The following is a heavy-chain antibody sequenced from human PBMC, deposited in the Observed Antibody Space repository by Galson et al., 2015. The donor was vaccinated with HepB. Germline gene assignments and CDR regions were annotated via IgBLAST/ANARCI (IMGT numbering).Heavy chain of an antibody. CDR3: AAMTTYSPYYYYMDV. J-gene: IGHJ6*03. CDR2: FDPEDGET. Sequence: SVKVSCKVSGYTLTELSMHWVRQAPGKGLEWMGGFDPEDGETIYAQKFQGRVTMTEDTSTDTAYMELSSLRSEDTAVYYCAAMTTYSPYYYYMDVWGKGTTVTVSS. CDR1: GYTLTELS. D-gene: IGHD2/OR15-2a*01. V-gene: IGHV1-24*01.